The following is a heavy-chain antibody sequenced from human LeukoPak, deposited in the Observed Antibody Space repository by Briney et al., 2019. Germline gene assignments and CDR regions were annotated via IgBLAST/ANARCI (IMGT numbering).Heavy chain of an antibody. D-gene: IGHD1-26*01. J-gene: IGHJ4*02. Sequence: ASVKVSCKASGYTFTTSYINWVRQAPGQGLEWMGWVSAYNGKTSYAQRFQGRVTMTTDSSTSTAYMDLANLRSDDTAVYYCARGGTFYPSIDYWGQGTLVTVSS. V-gene: IGHV1-18*01. CDR2: VSAYNGKT. CDR1: GYTFTTSY. CDR3: ARGGTFYPSIDY.